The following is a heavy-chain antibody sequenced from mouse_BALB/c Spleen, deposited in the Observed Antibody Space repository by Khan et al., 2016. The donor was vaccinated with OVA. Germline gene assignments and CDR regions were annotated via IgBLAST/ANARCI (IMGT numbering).Heavy chain of an antibody. J-gene: IGHJ3*01. Sequence: VQLQESGPGLVQPSQSLSITCTVSGFSLTTYGVHWVRQSPGKGLEWLGVIWSGGSTDYNAAFIPRLNISKDNSKSQAFFKMNSLHANDTAIYYCARNYDYDERLAYWGQGTLVTVSA. CDR3: ARNYDYDERLAY. V-gene: IGHV2-2*02. CDR2: IWSGGST. D-gene: IGHD2-4*01. CDR1: GFSLTTYG.